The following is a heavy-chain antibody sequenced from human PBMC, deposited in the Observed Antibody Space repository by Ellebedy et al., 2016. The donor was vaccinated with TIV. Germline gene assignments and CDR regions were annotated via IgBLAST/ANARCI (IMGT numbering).Heavy chain of an antibody. Sequence: GGSLRLXXAASGFTFSDYYMSWIRQAPGKGLEWVSYISSSGSTIYYADSVKGRFTISRDNAKNSLYLQMNSLRAEDTAVYYCARDNMGGSSDYWGQGTLVTVSS. CDR1: GFTFSDYY. D-gene: IGHD3-16*01. CDR2: ISSSGSTI. CDR3: ARDNMGGSSDY. J-gene: IGHJ4*02. V-gene: IGHV3-11*01.